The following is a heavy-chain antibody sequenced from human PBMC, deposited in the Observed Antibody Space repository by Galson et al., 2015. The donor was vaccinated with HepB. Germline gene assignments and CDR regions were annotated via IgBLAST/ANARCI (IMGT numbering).Heavy chain of an antibody. J-gene: IGHJ3*01. CDR3: ARSKYGSNDV. D-gene: IGHD4/OR15-4a*01. V-gene: IGHV3-7*01. CDR1: GFTFSTHW. CDR2: IKEDGSDK. Sequence: SLRLSCAASGFTFSTHWMRWIRQAPGKGLEWVASIKEDGSDKKYADSVRGRFTISRDNAKNSLYLQMNSLRPEDTAVYFCARSKYGSNDVWGQGTMVTVSS.